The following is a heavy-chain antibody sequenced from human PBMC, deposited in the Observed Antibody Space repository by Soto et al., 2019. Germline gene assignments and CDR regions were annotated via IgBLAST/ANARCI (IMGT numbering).Heavy chain of an antibody. V-gene: IGHV3-33*01. CDR3: ARDRARDYYDFWSGYRTGDAFDI. J-gene: IGHJ3*02. D-gene: IGHD3-3*01. Sequence: QVQLVESGGGVVQPGRSLRLSCAASGFTFSSYGMHWVRQAPGKGLEWVAVIWYDGSNKYYADSVKGRFTISRDNSKNTVYLKRNSLRAKETAVYYCARDRARDYYDFWSGYRTGDAFDIWGQGTMVTVSS. CDR2: IWYDGSNK. CDR1: GFTFSSYG.